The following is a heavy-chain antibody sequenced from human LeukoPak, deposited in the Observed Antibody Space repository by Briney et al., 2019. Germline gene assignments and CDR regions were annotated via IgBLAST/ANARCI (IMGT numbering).Heavy chain of an antibody. CDR1: GFTFSSYA. Sequence: HPGGSLRLSCAASGFTFSSYAMSWVRQAPGKGLEWVSAISGSGGSTYYADSVKGRITISRDNSKNTLYLQMNSLRAEDTAVYYCAKDPPSWYSSSWYGFDPWGQGTLVTVSS. CDR3: AKDPPSWYSSSWYGFDP. D-gene: IGHD6-13*01. V-gene: IGHV3-23*01. CDR2: ISGSGGST. J-gene: IGHJ5*02.